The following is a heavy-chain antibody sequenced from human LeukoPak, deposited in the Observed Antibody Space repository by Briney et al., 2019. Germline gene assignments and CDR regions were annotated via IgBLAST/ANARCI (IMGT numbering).Heavy chain of an antibody. CDR1: GASISSYY. CDR2: FYTSGNT. J-gene: IGHJ4*02. V-gene: IGHV4-4*07. D-gene: IGHD6-19*01. CDR3: AREDPSGPAGYFAY. Sequence: SETLSLTCTVSGASISSYYWSWIRQPAGKGLEWIGRFYTSGNTNYNPSLKSRVTISIGNSKNQFSLKLSSVTAADTAVYYCAREDPSGPAGYFAYWGQGTLVTVSS.